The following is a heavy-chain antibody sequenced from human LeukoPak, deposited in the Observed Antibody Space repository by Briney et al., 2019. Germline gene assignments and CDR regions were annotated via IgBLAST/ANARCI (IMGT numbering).Heavy chain of an antibody. Sequence: GGSLRLSCAASGSVFSFSSYAMSWVRQARGKGLEWVSGISGSGDSTHYADSVKGRFTISRDNSKNTLFLQMDSLRVEDTAVYYCARGYSNLAYWGQGTLVTVSS. J-gene: IGHJ4*02. CDR3: ARGYSNLAY. D-gene: IGHD5-18*01. CDR2: ISGSGDST. V-gene: IGHV3-23*01. CDR1: GSVFSFSSYA.